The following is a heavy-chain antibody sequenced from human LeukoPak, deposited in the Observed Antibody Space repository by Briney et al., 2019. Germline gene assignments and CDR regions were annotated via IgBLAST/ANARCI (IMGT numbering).Heavy chain of an antibody. V-gene: IGHV3-23*01. CDR2: TSGGGIST. Sequence: GGSLRLSCAASGFTFSNYTMTWVRQAPGKGLEWVSLTSGGGISTFYADSVKGRFTISRDTSENTLYLQMNSRRAEDTAVYFCARGDSRGQYCPIDYWGQGTLVTVSS. CDR1: GFTFSNYT. CDR3: ARGDSRGQYCPIDY. J-gene: IGHJ4*02. D-gene: IGHD3-22*01.